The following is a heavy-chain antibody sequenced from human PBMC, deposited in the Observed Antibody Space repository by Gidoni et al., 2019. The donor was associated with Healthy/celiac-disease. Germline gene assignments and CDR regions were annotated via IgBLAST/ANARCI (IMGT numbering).Heavy chain of an antibody. CDR2: SSSSSSYT. CDR3: AYGGNSAPAFDI. V-gene: IGHV3-11*05. D-gene: IGHD4-17*01. J-gene: IGHJ3*02. CDR1: GFTFSDYY. Sequence: QVQLVESGGGLVKPGGSLNLSCAASGFTFSDYYLSWIRQAPGKGLEWVSYSSSSSSYTNYADSVKGRFTISRDNAKNSLYLQMNSLRAEDTAVYYCAYGGNSAPAFDIWGQGTMVTVSS.